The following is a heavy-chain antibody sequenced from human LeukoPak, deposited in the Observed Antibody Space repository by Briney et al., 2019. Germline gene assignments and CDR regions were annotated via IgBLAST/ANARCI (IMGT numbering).Heavy chain of an antibody. CDR3: ARDPDSSYPDGDDAFDI. V-gene: IGHV3-30-3*01. CDR1: GFTFSSYA. Sequence: QAGGSLRLSCAASGFTFSSYAMHWVRQAPGKGLEWVAVISYDGSNKYYADSVKGRFTISRDNSKNTLYLQMNSLRAEDTAVYYCARDPDSSYPDGDDAFDIWGQGTMVTVSS. CDR2: ISYDGSNK. J-gene: IGHJ3*02. D-gene: IGHD6-6*01.